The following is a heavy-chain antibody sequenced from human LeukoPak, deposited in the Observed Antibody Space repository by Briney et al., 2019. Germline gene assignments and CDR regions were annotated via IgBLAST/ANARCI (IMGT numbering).Heavy chain of an antibody. Sequence: GGSLRLSCAASGFTFSSYRMNWVRQAPGKGLEWVSYISSGSRTIYYADSVKGRFTISRDNAKNSLYLQMSSLRDEDTAVYYCARDLGTSGYYFDYWGQGTLVTVSS. CDR1: GFTFSSYR. J-gene: IGHJ4*02. V-gene: IGHV3-48*02. CDR2: ISSGSRTI. D-gene: IGHD3-22*01. CDR3: ARDLGTSGYYFDY.